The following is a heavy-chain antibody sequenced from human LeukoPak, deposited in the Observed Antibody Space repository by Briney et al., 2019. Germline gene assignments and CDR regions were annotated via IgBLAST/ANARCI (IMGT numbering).Heavy chain of an antibody. Sequence: GGSLRLSCAASGFTFSSYWMSWVRQAPGKGLEWVAFIRYDGSNKYYADSVKGRFTISRDNSKNTLYLQMNSLRAEDTAVYYCAKDRTRRGYSYGFDYWGQGTLVTVSS. J-gene: IGHJ4*02. CDR1: GFTFSSYW. CDR3: AKDRTRRGYSYGFDY. V-gene: IGHV3-30*02. D-gene: IGHD5-18*01. CDR2: IRYDGSNK.